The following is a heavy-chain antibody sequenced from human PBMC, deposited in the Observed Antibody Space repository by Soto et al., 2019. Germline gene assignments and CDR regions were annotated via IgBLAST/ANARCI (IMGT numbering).Heavy chain of an antibody. CDR3: AKATGYLAPFDV. V-gene: IGHV3-23*01. J-gene: IGHJ3*01. Sequence: EVQLLESGGGLVQPGGSLRLSCAASGFDFSNSAMGWVRQTPGKGLQWVSGITFAGVNTYHADSDHADSVRGRFTISRDSSKTTVHLQMNSLRVEDTAVYYCAKATGYLAPFDVWGQGTMVTVSS. CDR2: ITFAGVNT. CDR1: GFDFSNSA. D-gene: IGHD2-15*01.